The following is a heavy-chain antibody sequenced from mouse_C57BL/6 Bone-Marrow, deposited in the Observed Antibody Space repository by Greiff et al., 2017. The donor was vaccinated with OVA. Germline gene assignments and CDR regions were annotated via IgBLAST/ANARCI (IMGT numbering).Heavy chain of an antibody. CDR1: GFTFSSYG. J-gene: IGHJ2*01. D-gene: IGHD2-1*01. Sequence: DVMLVESGGDLVKPGGSLKLSCAASGFTFSSYGMSWVRQTPDKRLEWVATISSGGSYTYYPDSVKGRFTISRDNAKNTLYLQMSSLKSEDTAMYYCARQGKDYWGQGTTLTVSS. CDR3: ARQGKDY. CDR2: ISSGGSYT. V-gene: IGHV5-6*02.